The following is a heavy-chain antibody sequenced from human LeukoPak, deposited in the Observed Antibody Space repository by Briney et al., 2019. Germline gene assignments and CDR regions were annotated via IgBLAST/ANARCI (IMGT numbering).Heavy chain of an antibody. CDR3: ARGNSNILYYFDY. Sequence: PSETLSLTCTVSGGSISSYHWSWIRQPAGKGLEWIGRFYTSGTADYNPSLKSRVTMSVDTSRNQLSLKLSAVTAADTAVYFCARGNSNILYYFDYWGQGALVTVSS. V-gene: IGHV4-4*07. J-gene: IGHJ4*02. CDR1: GGSISSYH. CDR2: FYTSGTA. D-gene: IGHD4-11*01.